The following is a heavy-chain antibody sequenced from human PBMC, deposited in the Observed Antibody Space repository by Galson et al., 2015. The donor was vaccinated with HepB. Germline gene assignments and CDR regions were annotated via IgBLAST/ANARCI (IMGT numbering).Heavy chain of an antibody. CDR3: ARDLNRYSGSYHPSS. D-gene: IGHD1-26*01. Sequence: SLRLSCAASGFTVSSNDMSWVRQAPGKGLEWVSVIYSGGSTYYADSVKGRFTISRDNSKNTLYLQMNSLRAEDTAVYYCARDLNRYSGSYHPSSWGQGTLVTVSS. CDR2: IYSGGST. J-gene: IGHJ4*02. V-gene: IGHV3-53*01. CDR1: GFTVSSND.